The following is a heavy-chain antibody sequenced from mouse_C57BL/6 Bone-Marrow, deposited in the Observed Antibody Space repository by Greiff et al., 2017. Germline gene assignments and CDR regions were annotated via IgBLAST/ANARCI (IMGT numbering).Heavy chain of an antibody. CDR1: GYTFTTYP. V-gene: IGHV1-47*01. CDR3: ARRIYYGNQGFAY. J-gene: IGHJ3*01. Sequence: QVQLQQPGAELVRPGSSVKLSCKASGYTFTTYPIEWMKQNHGKSLEWIGNFHPYNDDTKYNEKFKGKATLTVEKSSSTVYLELSRLTSEDSAVYYCARRIYYGNQGFAYWGQGTLVTVSA. CDR2: FHPYNDDT. D-gene: IGHD2-1*01.